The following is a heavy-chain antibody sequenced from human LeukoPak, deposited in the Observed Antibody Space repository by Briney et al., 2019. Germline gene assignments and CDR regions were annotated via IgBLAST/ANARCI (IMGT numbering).Heavy chain of an antibody. CDR2: VSGSGGST. J-gene: IGHJ4*02. CDR3: AKDLDIVATITAN. D-gene: IGHD5-12*01. Sequence: GGSLRLSCAASGFTFSSYAMSWVRQAPGKGLEWVSGVSGSGGSTYYADSVKGRFTISRDNSKNTLYLQMNSLRAEDTAVYYCAKDLDIVATITANWGQATLVTVSS. V-gene: IGHV3-23*01. CDR1: GFTFSSYA.